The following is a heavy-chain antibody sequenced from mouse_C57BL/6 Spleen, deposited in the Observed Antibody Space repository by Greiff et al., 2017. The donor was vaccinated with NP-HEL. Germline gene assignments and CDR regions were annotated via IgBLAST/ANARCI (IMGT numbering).Heavy chain of an antibody. CDR2: ISYDGSN. CDR1: GYSITSGYY. J-gene: IGHJ4*01. D-gene: IGHD2-13*01. Sequence: EVKLQESGPGLVKPSQSLSLTCSVTGYSITSGYYWNWIRQFQGNKLEWMGYISYDGSNNYNPSLKNRISITRDTSKNQFFLKLNSVTTEDTATYYCARDRVRAMDYWGQGTSVTVSS. CDR3: ARDRVRAMDY. V-gene: IGHV3-6*01.